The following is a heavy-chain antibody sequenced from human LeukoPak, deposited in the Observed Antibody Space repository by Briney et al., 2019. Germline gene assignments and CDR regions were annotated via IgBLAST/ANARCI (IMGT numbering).Heavy chain of an antibody. CDR1: GYTFTSYD. V-gene: IGHV1-2*02. J-gene: IGHJ5*02. CDR3: ARDSAGYSGYDYHNWFDP. D-gene: IGHD5-12*01. CDR2: INPNSGGI. Sequence: ASVKVSCKASGYTFTSYDINWVRQAPGQGLEWMGWINPNSGGINYAQKFQGRVTMTRDTSISTAYMELSRLRSDDTAVYYCARDSAGYSGYDYHNWFDPWGQGTLVTVSS.